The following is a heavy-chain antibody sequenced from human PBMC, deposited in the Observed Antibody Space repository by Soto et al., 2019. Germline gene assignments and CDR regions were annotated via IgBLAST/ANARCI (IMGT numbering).Heavy chain of an antibody. J-gene: IGHJ4*02. Sequence: QVQLVQSGAEVKKPGASVKVSCKASGYTFTSYGISWVRQAPGQGLEWMGWISAYNGNTNYAQKLQGRVTMTTDTSTSTAYMELRSLRSDDTAVYYCARAIDYCSGGSCYGDYFDYWGQGTLVTVSS. CDR3: ARAIDYCSGGSCYGDYFDY. CDR2: ISAYNGNT. D-gene: IGHD2-15*01. CDR1: GYTFTSYG. V-gene: IGHV1-18*01.